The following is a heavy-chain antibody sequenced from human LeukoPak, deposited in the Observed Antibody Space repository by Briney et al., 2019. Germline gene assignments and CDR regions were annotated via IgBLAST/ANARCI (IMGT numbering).Heavy chain of an antibody. CDR1: GFTFSSYW. V-gene: IGHV3-7*01. J-gene: IGHJ6*03. Sequence: GGSLRLSCAAAGFTFSSYWMSWVRQAPGKGLEWLANIKQDGSEKYYVDSVKGRFTISRDNAKNSLYLQMNSLRAEDTAVYYCARDNSIRQWLANYYYYYYMDVWGKGTTVTVSS. CDR2: IKQDGSEK. D-gene: IGHD6-19*01. CDR3: ARDNSIRQWLANYYYYYYMDV.